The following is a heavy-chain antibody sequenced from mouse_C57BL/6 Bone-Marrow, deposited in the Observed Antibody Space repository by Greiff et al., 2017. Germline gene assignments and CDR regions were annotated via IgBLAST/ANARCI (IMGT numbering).Heavy chain of an antibody. V-gene: IGHV1-50*01. CDR2: IDPSDSYT. CDR3: ANDLLWLRRYYYAMDY. J-gene: IGHJ4*01. CDR1: GYTFTSYW. Sequence: QVQLQQPGAELVKPGASVKLSCKASGYTFTSYWMQWVKQRPGQGLEWIGEIDPSDSYTNYNQKFKGKATLTVNKSSSTAYMELRSLTSEDSAVYYCANDLLWLRRYYYAMDYWGQGTSVTVSS. D-gene: IGHD2-2*01.